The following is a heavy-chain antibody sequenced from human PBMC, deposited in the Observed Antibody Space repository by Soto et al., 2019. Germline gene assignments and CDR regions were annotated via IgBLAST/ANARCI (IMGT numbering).Heavy chain of an antibody. D-gene: IGHD2-15*01. CDR1: GFTVSSNY. CDR2: IYSGGST. CDR3: ASRILLVVYCTGGTCYDYFDY. J-gene: IGHJ4*02. Sequence: GGSLRLSCAASGFTVSSNYMSWVRQAPGKGLEWVSIIYSGGSTSYADSVKGRFIISRDNSKNTLYLQMSSLRAEDTAVYYCASRILLVVYCTGGTCYDYFDYWGLGTLVTVSS. V-gene: IGHV3-66*01.